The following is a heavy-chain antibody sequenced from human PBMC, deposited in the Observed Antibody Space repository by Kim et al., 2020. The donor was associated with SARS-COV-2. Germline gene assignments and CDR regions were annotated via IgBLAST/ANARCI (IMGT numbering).Heavy chain of an antibody. Sequence: SETLSLTCTVSGGSVNSGIQYWSWVRQPPGKGLEWIGYVSHSGSTNYNPFLQNRVTISLDTSKNQFSLKLSSVTAADTAVFYCVRSFIGADWGQGILVTVSS. J-gene: IGHJ4*02. CDR3: VRSFIGAD. V-gene: IGHV4-61*01. CDR1: GGSVNSGIQY. CDR2: VSHSGST.